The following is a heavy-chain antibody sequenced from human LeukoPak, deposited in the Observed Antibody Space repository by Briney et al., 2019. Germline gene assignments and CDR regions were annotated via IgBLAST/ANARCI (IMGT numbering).Heavy chain of an antibody. CDR2: IIPIFGTA. D-gene: IGHD5-24*01. CDR1: GGTFSSYA. CDR3: AKRDGYNPHLWDY. V-gene: IGHV1-69*13. J-gene: IGHJ4*02. Sequence: SVKVSCKASGGTFSSYAISWVRQAPGQGLEWMGGIIPIFGTANYAQKFQGRVTITADESTSTAYMELSSLRSEDTAVYYCAKRDGYNPHLWDYWGQGTLVTVSS.